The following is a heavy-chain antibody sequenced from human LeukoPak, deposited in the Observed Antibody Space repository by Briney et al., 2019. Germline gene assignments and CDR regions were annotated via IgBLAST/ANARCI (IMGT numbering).Heavy chain of an antibody. CDR2: IGTAGDT. CDR1: GFTLSSYD. CDR3: ARDGSGWKNYYYYGMDV. Sequence: GGSLRLSCAASGFTLSSYDMHWVRQATGKGLEWVSAIGTAGDTYYPGSVKGRFTISRENAKNSLYLQMNSLRAEDTAVYYCARDGSGWKNYYYYGMDVWGQGTTVTVSS. V-gene: IGHV3-13*01. J-gene: IGHJ6*02. D-gene: IGHD6-19*01.